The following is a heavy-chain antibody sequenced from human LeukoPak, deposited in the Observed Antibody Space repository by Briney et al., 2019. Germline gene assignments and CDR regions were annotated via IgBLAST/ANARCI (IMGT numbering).Heavy chain of an antibody. CDR1: GRPISSSNW. Sequence: SETLSLTCAVSGRPISSSNWWSWARPPPGEGLGWIGEICHSGSTKYNPSLKSRVTISVDKSKNQFSLKLSSVNAADTALYYWARGISGSGSYGHIDYWGQGILVTVSS. CDR3: ARGISGSGSYGHIDY. J-gene: IGHJ4*02. CDR2: ICHSGST. D-gene: IGHD1-26*01. V-gene: IGHV4-4*02.